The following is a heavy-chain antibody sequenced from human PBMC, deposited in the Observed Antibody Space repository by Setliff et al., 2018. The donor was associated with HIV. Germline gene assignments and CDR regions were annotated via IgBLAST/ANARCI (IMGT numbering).Heavy chain of an antibody. CDR1: GFTFSSYW. CDR3: ARAAPDYFDY. J-gene: IGHJ4*02. CDR2: INSDVSST. Sequence: GESLKISCAASGFTFSSYWMHWVRQGPGKGLVWVSRINSDVSSTSYADSVKGRFTISRDNAKNTVYLQMNSPRAEDTAVYYCARAAPDYFDYWGQGTLVTVSS. V-gene: IGHV3-74*01.